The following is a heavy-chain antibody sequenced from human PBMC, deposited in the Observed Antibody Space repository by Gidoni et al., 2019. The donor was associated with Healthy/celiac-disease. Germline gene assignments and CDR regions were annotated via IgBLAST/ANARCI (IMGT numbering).Heavy chain of an antibody. V-gene: IGHV3-33*01. D-gene: IGHD2-15*01. CDR3: ARDGGGWYGMDV. J-gene: IGHJ6*02. Sequence: QVQLVESGGGVVQPGRSLRLSCAASGFTFSSYGMHWVRQAPGKGLEWVAVIWYDGSNKYYADSVKGRFTISRDNSKNTLYLQMNSLRAEDTAVYYCARDGGGWYGMDVWGQGTTVTVSS. CDR2: IWYDGSNK. CDR1: GFTFSSYG.